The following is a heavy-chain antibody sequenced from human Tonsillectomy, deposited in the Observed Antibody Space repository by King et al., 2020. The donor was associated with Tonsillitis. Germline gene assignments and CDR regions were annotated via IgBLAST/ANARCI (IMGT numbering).Heavy chain of an antibody. Sequence: VTLKESGPALAKPTQTLTLTCTFSGFSLSTSGMCVSWIRQPPGKALEWLARIDWDDDKYYSTSLKTRLTISKDPSKNQVVLTMTNMDPVDTATYYCARIGLGYYYYMDVWGKGTTVTVSS. D-gene: IGHD3-16*01. J-gene: IGHJ6*03. CDR1: GFSLSTSGMC. CDR3: ARIGLGYYYYMDV. CDR2: IDWDDDK. V-gene: IGHV2-70*11.